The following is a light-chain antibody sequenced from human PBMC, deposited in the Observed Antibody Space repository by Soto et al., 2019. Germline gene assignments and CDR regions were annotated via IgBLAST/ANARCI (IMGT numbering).Light chain of an antibody. CDR1: DDNVGRFYF. Sequence: SALTQPASVSGSPGQSITISCTGTDDNVGRFYFVSWYQQHPGKAPKLLIYEVTKRPSGVSDRFSGSKSGNTASLTISGLQAEDEADYYCSSYETTDRRVFGTGTKLTVL. J-gene: IGLJ1*01. CDR3: SSYETTDRRV. V-gene: IGLV2-14*01. CDR2: EVT.